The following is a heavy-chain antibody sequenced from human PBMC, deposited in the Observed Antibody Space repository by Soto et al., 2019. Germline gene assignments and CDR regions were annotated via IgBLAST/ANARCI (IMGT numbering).Heavy chain of an antibody. D-gene: IGHD5-18*01. V-gene: IGHV4-31*03. Sequence: QVQLQEPGPGLVKPSQTLSLTCTVSGGSINSGGYCWSWIPQHPGKGLDWIGCISYWWSTSYNPSLKCRVTISVDTSKTQFSLKLTSLTAADTVVYYCARGILVWGQGALITVSS. J-gene: IGHJ4*02. CDR2: ISYWWST. CDR1: GGSINSGGYC. CDR3: ARGILV.